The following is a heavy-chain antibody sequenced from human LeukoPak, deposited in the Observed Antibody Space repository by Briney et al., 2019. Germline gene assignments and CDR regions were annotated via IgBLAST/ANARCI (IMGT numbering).Heavy chain of an antibody. CDR1: GYTFTDYY. J-gene: IGHJ4*02. V-gene: IGHV1-69-2*01. Sequence: ASVTISCKASGYTFTDYYMHWVQQAPGKGLEWMGRVDPEDGETIYAEKFQGRVTITADTPTDTAYMELSSLRSEDTAVYYCATVDGIAVAATDYWGQGTLVTVSS. D-gene: IGHD6-19*01. CDR3: ATVDGIAVAATDY. CDR2: VDPEDGET.